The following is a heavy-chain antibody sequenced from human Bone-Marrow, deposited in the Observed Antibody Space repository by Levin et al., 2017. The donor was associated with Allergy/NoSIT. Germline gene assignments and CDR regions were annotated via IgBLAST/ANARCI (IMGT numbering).Heavy chain of an antibody. CDR3: ASRYSGYDEPFDY. Sequence: SETLSLTCTVSGGSISSSSYYWGWIRQPPGKGLEWIGSIYYSGSTYYNPSLKSRVTISVDTSKNQFSLKLSSVTAADTAVYYCASRYSGYDEPFDYWGQGTLVTVSS. CDR2: IYYSGST. J-gene: IGHJ4*02. V-gene: IGHV4-39*01. CDR1: GGSISSSSYY. D-gene: IGHD5-12*01.